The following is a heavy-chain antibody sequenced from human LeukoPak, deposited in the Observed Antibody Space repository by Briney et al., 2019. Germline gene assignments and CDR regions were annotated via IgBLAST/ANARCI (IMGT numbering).Heavy chain of an antibody. CDR2: IFPRDSET. D-gene: IGHD6-13*01. CDR3: VRAREYSTSWYFDF. V-gene: IGHV5-51*01. Sequence: GESLKISCEASGYTFTNYWIGWVRQMPGKGLEWMGIIFPRDSETRYSPSFLDQVAISADKSINTAYLQLSSLRASDTAKYFCVRAREYSTSWYFDFWGQGALVTVSS. CDR1: GYTFTNYW. J-gene: IGHJ4*02.